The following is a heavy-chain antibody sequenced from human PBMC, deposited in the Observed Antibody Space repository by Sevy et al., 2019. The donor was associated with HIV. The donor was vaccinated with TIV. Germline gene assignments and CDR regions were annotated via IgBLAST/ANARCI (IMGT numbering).Heavy chain of an antibody. CDR2: ISAYNGNT. D-gene: IGHD1-1*01. J-gene: IGHJ4*02. Sequence: ASVTVSCKASGYTFTSYGISWVRQAPGQGLEWMGWISAYNGNTNYAQKLQGRVTMTTDTSTSTAYMGLRSLRSDDTAVYYCARGGNRYNWNADYFDYWGQGTLVTVSS. CDR3: ARGGNRYNWNADYFDY. V-gene: IGHV1-18*01. CDR1: GYTFTSYG.